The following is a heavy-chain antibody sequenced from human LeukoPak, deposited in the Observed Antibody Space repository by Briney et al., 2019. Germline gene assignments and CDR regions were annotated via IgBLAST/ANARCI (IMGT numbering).Heavy chain of an antibody. CDR2: IYPGDSDT. Sequence: GESLKISCKASGYSFSRYWIGWVRQMPGKGLEWMGIIYPGDSDTRYSPSFQGQATISADKSITTAYLQWTSLKASDTAMYYCARSSTYSSGWSGIDSWGQGTLVTVSS. CDR1: GYSFSRYW. CDR3: ARSSTYSSGWSGIDS. D-gene: IGHD6-19*01. J-gene: IGHJ5*01. V-gene: IGHV5-51*01.